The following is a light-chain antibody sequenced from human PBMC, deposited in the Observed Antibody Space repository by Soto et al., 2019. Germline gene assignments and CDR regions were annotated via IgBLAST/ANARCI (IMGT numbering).Light chain of an antibody. CDR1: QTLSSNF. CDR3: QQFGSAPRT. V-gene: IGKV3-20*01. Sequence: ELVLTQSPGTLSLSPGERVTLSCRASQTLSSNFLAWYQQRPGQAPSLLIYGAANMATGVPDRFSGGGSGTDFTLTISRLEPEDFAVYYCQQFGSAPRTFGQGTKVEIK. J-gene: IGKJ1*01. CDR2: GAA.